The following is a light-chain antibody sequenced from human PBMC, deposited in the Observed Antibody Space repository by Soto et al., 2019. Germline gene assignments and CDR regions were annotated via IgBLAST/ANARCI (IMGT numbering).Light chain of an antibody. V-gene: IGKV3-11*01. CDR3: QQRKTGWT. CDR1: QSISIF. J-gene: IGKJ1*01. CDR2: DAS. Sequence: EIVLTQSPATLSLSPGERATLSCRASQSISIFLAWYQQKPGQAPRLLIYDASNRATGIPARFSGSGSGTDFTLTDSSLEPEYFAGYYRQQRKTGWTFGQGTKVEIK.